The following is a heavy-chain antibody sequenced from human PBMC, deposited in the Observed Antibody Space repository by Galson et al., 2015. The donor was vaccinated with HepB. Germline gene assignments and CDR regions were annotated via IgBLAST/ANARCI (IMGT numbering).Heavy chain of an antibody. CDR1: GYTFTSNG. V-gene: IGHV1-18*04. CDR2: ISTRSGNT. J-gene: IGHJ4*02. CDR3: VRDRLHSFDY. Sequence: SVKVSCKASGYTFTSNGISWVRQAPGQGLEWMGWISTRSGNTNYAQRPQGRVTMTTDTSTSTAYMELRRLRSDDAARYYCVRDRLHSFDYWGQGTLVTVSS.